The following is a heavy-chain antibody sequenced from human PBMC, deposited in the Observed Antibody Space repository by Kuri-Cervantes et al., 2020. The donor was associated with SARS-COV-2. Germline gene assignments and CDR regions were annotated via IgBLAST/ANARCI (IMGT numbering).Heavy chain of an antibody. D-gene: IGHD3-3*01. CDR2: ISYDGSNK. CDR1: GFTFRTYA. CDR3: ARVFVLRFCMDV. V-gene: IGHV3-30*04. J-gene: IGHJ6*03. Sequence: GESLKISCVAYGFTFRTYALQWVRQPPGKGLEWVAVISYDGSNKYYADSVKGRFTISRDNSKNTLYLQMNSLRAEDTAVYYCARVFVLRFCMDVWGKGTTVTVSS.